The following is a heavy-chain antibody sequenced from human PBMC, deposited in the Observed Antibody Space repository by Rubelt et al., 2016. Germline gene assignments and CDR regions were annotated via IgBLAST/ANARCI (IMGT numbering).Heavy chain of an antibody. V-gene: IGHV3-30*03. CDR2: ISFDGSNK. J-gene: IGHJ4*02. CDR3: ATLALDY. D-gene: IGHD1-1*01. Sequence: SYGMHWVRQAPGKGLEWVALISFDGSNKKNADTVKGRFTISRDNSQNTLYLQMSSLRAEDTAVYYCATLALDYWGQGTLVTVSS. CDR1: SYG.